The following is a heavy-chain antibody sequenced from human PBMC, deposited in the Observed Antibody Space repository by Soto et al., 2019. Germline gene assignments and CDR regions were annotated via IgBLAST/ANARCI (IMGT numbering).Heavy chain of an antibody. CDR2: ISSSSSYI. CDR3: ARDEGADCSSTSCYVFVKYMDV. V-gene: IGHV3-21*01. Sequence: GGSLRLSCAASGFTFSSYSMNWVRQAPGKGLEWVSSISSSSSYIYYADSVKGRFTISRDNAKNSLYLQMNSLGAEDTAVYYCARDEGADCSSTSCYVFVKYMDVWGKGTTVTVSS. J-gene: IGHJ6*03. CDR1: GFTFSSYS. D-gene: IGHD2-2*01.